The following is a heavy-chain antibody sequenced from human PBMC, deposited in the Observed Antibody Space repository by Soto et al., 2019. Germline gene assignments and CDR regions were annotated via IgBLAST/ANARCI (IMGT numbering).Heavy chain of an antibody. D-gene: IGHD1-26*01. CDR3: AKDRTSGSYPIFDY. CDR2: ISYDGSNK. J-gene: IGHJ4*02. Sequence: PGGSLRLSCAASGFTFSSYGMHWVRQAPGKGLEWVAVISYDGSNKYYADSVKGRFTISRDNSKNTLYLQMNSLRAEDTAVYYCAKDRTSGSYPIFDYWGQGTLVTVSS. CDR1: GFTFSSYG. V-gene: IGHV3-30*18.